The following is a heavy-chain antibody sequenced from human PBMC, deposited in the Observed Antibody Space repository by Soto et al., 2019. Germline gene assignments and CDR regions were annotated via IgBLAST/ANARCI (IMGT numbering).Heavy chain of an antibody. V-gene: IGHV4-34*01. CDR1: DVYVSTYY. CDR2: INDSGSK. Sequence: LSLTCAVADVYVSTYYWNWIRQCPGKGLEWIGNINDSGSKNYNQSLKSRVTISIDMSKNQVSLKLTSVTAADTAVYFCARGGSSDWQVAFDIWGQGTTVTVSS. CDR3: ARGGSSDWQVAFDI. D-gene: IGHD6-19*01. J-gene: IGHJ3*02.